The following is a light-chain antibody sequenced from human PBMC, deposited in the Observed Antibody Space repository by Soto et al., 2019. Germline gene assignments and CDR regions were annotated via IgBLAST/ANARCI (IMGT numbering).Light chain of an antibody. J-gene: IGKJ4*01. CDR3: QQYDSYPVT. CDR1: QSINTW. V-gene: IGKV1-5*03. CDR2: KAS. Sequence: DIPMTQSPSTLSASVGDRLTITCRASQSINTWLAWYQQKPGKAPKILIYKASFLESEVPSRFSGSGSGTECTLSISSLQPEDFATYYCQQYDSYPVTFGGGTRVEVK.